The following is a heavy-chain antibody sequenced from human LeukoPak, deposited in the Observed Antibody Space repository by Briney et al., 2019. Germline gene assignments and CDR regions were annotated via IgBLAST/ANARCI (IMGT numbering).Heavy chain of an antibody. J-gene: IGHJ4*02. V-gene: IGHV4-39*01. Sequence: SGTLSLTCTVSGGSISSSSYYWGWIRQPPGKELEWIGSIYYSGSTYYNPSLKSRVTISVDTSKNQFSLKLSSVTAADTAVYYCARRNSGSYDYWGQGTLVTVSS. CDR2: IYYSGST. CDR1: GGSISSSSYY. CDR3: ARRNSGSYDY. D-gene: IGHD1-26*01.